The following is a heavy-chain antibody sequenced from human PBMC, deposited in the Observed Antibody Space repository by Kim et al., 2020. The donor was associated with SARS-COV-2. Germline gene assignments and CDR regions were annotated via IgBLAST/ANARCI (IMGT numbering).Heavy chain of an antibody. D-gene: IGHD2-21*02. CDR3: ARTYCGGDCYSNYYYGMDV. CDR1: GFTFSSYA. J-gene: IGHJ6*02. Sequence: GGSLRLSCAASGFTFSSYAMHWVRQAPGKGLEWVAVISYDGSNKYYADSVKGRFTISRDNSKNTLYLQMNSLRAEDTAVYYCARTYCGGDCYSNYYYGMDVWGQGTTVTVSS. CDR2: ISYDGSNK. V-gene: IGHV3-30-3*01.